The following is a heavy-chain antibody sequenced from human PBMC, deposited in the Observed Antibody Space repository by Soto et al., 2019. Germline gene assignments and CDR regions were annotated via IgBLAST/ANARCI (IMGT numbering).Heavy chain of an antibody. CDR1: GGTFSSYA. V-gene: IGHV1-69*12. D-gene: IGHD3-22*01. J-gene: IGHJ5*02. CDR3: ARDRGPSSGYYPYWFDP. Sequence: QVQLVQSGAEVKKPGSSVKVSCKASGGTFSSYAISWVRQAPGQGLEWMGEIIPIFGTANYAQKFQGRVTSTAXXSXSXXYMELSSRRSEDTAVYYCARDRGPSSGYYPYWFDPWGQGTLVTVSS. CDR2: IIPIFGTA.